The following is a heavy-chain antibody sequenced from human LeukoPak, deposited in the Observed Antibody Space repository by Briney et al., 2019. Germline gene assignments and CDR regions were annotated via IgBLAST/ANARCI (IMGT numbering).Heavy chain of an antibody. CDR2: INHSGSS. J-gene: IGHJ3*02. D-gene: IGHD3-22*01. CDR3: ARVGVDSSGYYYVNAFDI. CDR1: GGSFSGYY. V-gene: IGHV4-34*01. Sequence: SETLSLTCAISGGSFSGYYWSWIRQPPGKGLEWIGEINHSGSSNYNPSLKSRITISVDTSKNHFSLRLSSITAADTAVYYCARVGVDSSGYYYVNAFDIWGQGTMVTVSS.